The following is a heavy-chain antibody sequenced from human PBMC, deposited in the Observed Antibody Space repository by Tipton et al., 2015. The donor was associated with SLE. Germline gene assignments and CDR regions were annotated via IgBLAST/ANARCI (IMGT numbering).Heavy chain of an antibody. CDR2: VNPNSGGR. CDR1: GYAFTEDY. D-gene: IGHD2-15*01. J-gene: IGHJ6*03. Sequence: QLVQSGAEVKKPGASVRVSCKASGYAFTEDYLHWVRLAPGQGIEWMGWVNPNSGGRNLAQKFQGRVTMTRDTSITPVFMELSGLTSDDTGIYFCAKARRVAVPGHNYFYMDVWGNGTPVTVSS. V-gene: IGHV1-2*02. CDR3: AKARRVAVPGHNYFYMDV.